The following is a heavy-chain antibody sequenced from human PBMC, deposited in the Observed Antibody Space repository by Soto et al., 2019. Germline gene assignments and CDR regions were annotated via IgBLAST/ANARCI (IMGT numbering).Heavy chain of an antibody. D-gene: IGHD6-13*01. CDR2: ISSSSSYI. V-gene: IGHV3-21*01. J-gene: IGHJ4*02. CDR1: GFTFSSYS. Sequence: PGGSLRLSCAASGFTFSSYSMNWVRQAPGKGLEWVSSISSSSSYIYYADSVKGRFTISRDNAKNSLYLQMNSLRAEDTAVFYCVSESSGALIAAQIDYWGQGTLVTVSS. CDR3: VSESSGALIAAQIDY.